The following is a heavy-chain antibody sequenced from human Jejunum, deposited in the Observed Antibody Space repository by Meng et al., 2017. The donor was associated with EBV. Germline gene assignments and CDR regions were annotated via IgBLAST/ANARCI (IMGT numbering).Heavy chain of an antibody. V-gene: IGHV3-74*01. CDR1: GFMFSNYW. J-gene: IGHJ5*02. CDR2: INNDGSDT. Sequence: EHRVESGGGLVRPGGSLRLSCAASGFMFSNYWMHWVRQVPGKGLVWVSRINNDGSDTIYADSVKGRFTTSRDNAKNTLYLQMNSLRIEDTAVYFCARDKPHNWFDPWGQGTLVTVSS. CDR3: ARDKPHNWFDP.